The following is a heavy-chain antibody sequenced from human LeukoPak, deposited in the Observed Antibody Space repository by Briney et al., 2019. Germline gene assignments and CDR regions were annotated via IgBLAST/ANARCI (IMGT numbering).Heavy chain of an antibody. Sequence: PGGSLRLSCAASGFTFSSYAMSWVRQAPGKGLEWVSSISSSSSYIYYADSVKGRFTISRDNAKNSLYLQMNSLRAEDTAVYYCARESGLGYSYGPSFDYWGQGTLVTVSS. CDR1: GFTFSSYA. CDR3: ARESGLGYSYGPSFDY. V-gene: IGHV3-21*01. D-gene: IGHD5-18*01. J-gene: IGHJ4*02. CDR2: ISSSSSYI.